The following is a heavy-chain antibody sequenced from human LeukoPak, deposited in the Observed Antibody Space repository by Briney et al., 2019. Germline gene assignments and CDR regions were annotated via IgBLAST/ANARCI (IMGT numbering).Heavy chain of an antibody. D-gene: IGHD3-22*01. J-gene: IGHJ4*02. CDR1: GGSISSSSYH. CDR3: VRYSSGYCNY. Sequence: PSETLSLTCTVSGGSISSSSYHWGWIRQPPGKGLEWIGTIYYSRNTYYNPSLKSRVTISVDTSKNEFSLKLNSVTAADTAVYYCVRYSSGYCNYWGQGTLVTVSS. CDR2: IYYSRNT. V-gene: IGHV4-39*01.